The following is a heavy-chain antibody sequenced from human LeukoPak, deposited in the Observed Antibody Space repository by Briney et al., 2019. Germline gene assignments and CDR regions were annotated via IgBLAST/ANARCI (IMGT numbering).Heavy chain of an antibody. Sequence: ASVKVSCKASGYTFTSYYMHWVRQAPGQGLEWMGIINPSGGSTSYAQKFQGRVTMTRDMSTSTAYMELSSLRSEDTAVYYCARISLDRSGWYVHFDYWGQGTLVTVSS. V-gene: IGHV1-46*01. CDR1: GYTFTSYY. CDR3: ARISLDRSGWYVHFDY. D-gene: IGHD6-19*01. J-gene: IGHJ4*02. CDR2: INPSGGST.